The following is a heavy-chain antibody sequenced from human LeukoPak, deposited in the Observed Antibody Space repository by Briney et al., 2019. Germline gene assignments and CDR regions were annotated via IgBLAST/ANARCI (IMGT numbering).Heavy chain of an antibody. D-gene: IGHD1-26*01. CDR3: ARDSGSYVAGDRAFDP. J-gene: IGHJ5*02. CDR1: GGTFSSYA. CDR2: ISAYNGNT. Sequence: ASVKVSCKASGGTFSSYAISWVRQAPGQGLEWMGWISAYNGNTNYAQKLQGRVTMTTDTSTSTAYMELRSLRSDDTAVYYCARDSGSYVAGDRAFDPWGQGTLVTVSS. V-gene: IGHV1-18*01.